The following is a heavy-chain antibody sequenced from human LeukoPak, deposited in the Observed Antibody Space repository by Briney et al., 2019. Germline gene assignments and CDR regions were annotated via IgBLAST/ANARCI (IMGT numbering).Heavy chain of an antibody. D-gene: IGHD3-10*01. CDR2: ISTSSSYI. Sequence: PGGSLRLSCAASGFTFSSYSMNWVRQAPGKGLEWVSSISTSSSYIYYADSVKGRFTISRDNAKNSLYLQMNSLRAEDTAVYYCARDPGASHRYGIDVWGQRTAVTVSS. J-gene: IGHJ6*02. V-gene: IGHV3-21*01. CDR3: ARDPGASHRYGIDV. CDR1: GFTFSSYS.